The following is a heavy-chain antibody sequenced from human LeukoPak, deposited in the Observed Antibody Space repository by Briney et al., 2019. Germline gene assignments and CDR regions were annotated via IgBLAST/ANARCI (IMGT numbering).Heavy chain of an antibody. V-gene: IGHV3-74*01. CDR2: IKSDGGT. D-gene: IGHD3-22*01. CDR3: ARAPSEIGGYYPEYFRH. CDR1: GFTFSSYW. Sequence: PGGSLRLSCAASGFTFSSYWMHWVRQAPGKGLVWVSRIKSDGGTNYADSVMGRFTISRDNAKNTVSLQMNSLRAEDTRVYYCARAPSEIGGYYPEYFRHWGQGTLVTVSS. J-gene: IGHJ1*01.